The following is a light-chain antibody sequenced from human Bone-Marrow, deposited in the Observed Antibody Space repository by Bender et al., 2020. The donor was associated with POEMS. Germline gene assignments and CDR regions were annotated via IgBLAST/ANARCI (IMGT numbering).Light chain of an antibody. CDR1: TETVTSNYY. V-gene: IGLV7-43*01. J-gene: IGLJ3*02. CDR3: LLYYGGAQEV. Sequence: QTVVTQEPSLTVSPGGTVTLTCASSTETVTSNYYANWFQQKPGQAPRALIYYTSKKHSWTPARFLGAILGGKAALTLSGVQPEEEAEYYCLLYYGGAQEVFGGGTKLTVL. CDR2: YTS.